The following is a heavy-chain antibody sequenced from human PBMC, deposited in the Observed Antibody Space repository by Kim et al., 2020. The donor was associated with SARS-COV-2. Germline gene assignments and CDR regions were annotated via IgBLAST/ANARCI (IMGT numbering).Heavy chain of an antibody. CDR3: AKGDQIVIYYDRGLDD. D-gene: IGHD3-22*01. V-gene: IGHV3-23*01. Sequence: GGSLRLSCEGSGFTFSSYAMSWVRQAPGKGLEWVSGISGGGGNTYYADSAEGRFTISRDNSKNTLYLQMNSLRAEDMAIYYCAKGDQIVIYYDRGLDDWGQGTLVTVSS. CDR1: GFTFSSYA. CDR2: ISGGGGNT. J-gene: IGHJ4*02.